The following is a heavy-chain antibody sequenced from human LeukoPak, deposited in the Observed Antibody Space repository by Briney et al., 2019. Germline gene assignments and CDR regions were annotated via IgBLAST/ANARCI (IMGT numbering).Heavy chain of an antibody. CDR3: ARGSAYVGY. CDR2: INTNTGNR. V-gene: IGHV7-4-1*02. Sequence: ASVKVSCKASGYTFISYGMSWVRQAPGQGLQWMGWINTNTGNRTYAQGFTGRFVFSLDTSVNTAYLQINSLKAEDSAMYYCARGSAYVGYWGQGTLVTVSS. J-gene: IGHJ4*02. CDR1: GYTFISYG. D-gene: IGHD2-15*01.